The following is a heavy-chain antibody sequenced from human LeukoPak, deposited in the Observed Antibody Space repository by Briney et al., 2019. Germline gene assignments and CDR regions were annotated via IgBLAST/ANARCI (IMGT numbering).Heavy chain of an antibody. CDR2: IIPILGIA. V-gene: IGHV1-69*04. J-gene: IGHJ5*02. CDR3: AREKALNWFDP. Sequence: SVKVSCKASGYTFTSYDINWVRQATGQGLEWMGRIIPILGIANYAQKFQGRVTITADKSTSTAYMELSSLRSEDTAVYYCAREKALNWFDPWGQGTLVTVSS. CDR1: GYTFTSYD.